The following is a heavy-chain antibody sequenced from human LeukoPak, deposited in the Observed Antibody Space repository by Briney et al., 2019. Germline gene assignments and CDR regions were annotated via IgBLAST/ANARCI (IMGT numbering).Heavy chain of an antibody. V-gene: IGHV1-18*01. CDR3: ARGSYRKFDY. CDR2: ISAYNGNT. J-gene: IGHJ4*02. D-gene: IGHD1-26*01. CDR1: GYTFTSYG. Sequence: GASVKVSCKASGYTFTSYGISWVRQAPGQGLEWMGWISAYNGNTNYAQKFQGRVTMTRNTSISTAYMELSSLRSEDTAVYYCARGSYRKFDYWGQGTLVTVSS.